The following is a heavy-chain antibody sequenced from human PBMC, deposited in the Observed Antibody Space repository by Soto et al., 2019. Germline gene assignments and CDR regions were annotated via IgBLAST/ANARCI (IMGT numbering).Heavy chain of an antibody. CDR3: ALSHTVTTDY. CDR2: INHSGSS. Sequence: PSETLSLTCAVYGGSFSGYFWSWIRQPPGKGLEWIGEINHSGSSNYNPPLKSRVTISVDTSKNQFSLKLSSVTAADTAVYYCALSHTVTTDYWGQVTLVSVS. D-gene: IGHD4-17*01. V-gene: IGHV4-34*01. J-gene: IGHJ4*02. CDR1: GGSFSGYF.